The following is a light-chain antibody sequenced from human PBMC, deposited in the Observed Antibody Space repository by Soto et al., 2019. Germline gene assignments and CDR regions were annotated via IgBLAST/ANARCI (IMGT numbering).Light chain of an antibody. CDR2: EVS. CDR1: SSDVGGYNY. J-gene: IGLJ3*02. Sequence: QSALTQPASVSGSPGQSITISCTGTSSDVGGYNYVSWYQQHPGKAPKLMIYEVSNGPSGVSNRFSGSKSGNTASLTISGLQAEDEADYYDSSYTSRSTWVFGGGTKLTVL. V-gene: IGLV2-14*01. CDR3: SSYTSRSTWV.